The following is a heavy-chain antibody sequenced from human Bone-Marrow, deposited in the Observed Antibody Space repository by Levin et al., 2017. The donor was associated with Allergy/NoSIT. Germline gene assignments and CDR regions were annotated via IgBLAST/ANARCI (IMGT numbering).Heavy chain of an antibody. D-gene: IGHD2-2*01. CDR1: GFTFSDYY. J-gene: IGHJ5*02. CDR3: ARDLYCSSTSCYDATPKWSHWFDP. CDR2: ISSSSSYT. V-gene: IGHV3-11*06. Sequence: PGGSLRLSCAASGFTFSDYYMSWIRQAPGKGLEWVSYISSSSSYTNYADSVKGRFTISRDNAKNSLYLQMNSLRAEDTAVYYCARDLYCSSTSCYDATPKWSHWFDPWGQGTLVTVSS.